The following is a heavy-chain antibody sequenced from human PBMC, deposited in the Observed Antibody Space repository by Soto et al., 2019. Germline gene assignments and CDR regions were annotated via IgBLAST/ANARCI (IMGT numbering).Heavy chain of an antibody. Sequence: PGGSLRLSCAASGFTFSDYAMTWVRQAPGKGLEWVSSISGSGGSTYYADSVKGRFTMSRDDCKNTLHLQMNNLGAEDTSIYFCANDPRAYSSGCSSPYHFDYWGQGTRVTVSS. CDR1: GFTFSDYA. CDR2: ISGSGGST. CDR3: ANDPRAYSSGCSSPYHFDY. J-gene: IGHJ4*02. D-gene: IGHD6-19*01. V-gene: IGHV3-23*01.